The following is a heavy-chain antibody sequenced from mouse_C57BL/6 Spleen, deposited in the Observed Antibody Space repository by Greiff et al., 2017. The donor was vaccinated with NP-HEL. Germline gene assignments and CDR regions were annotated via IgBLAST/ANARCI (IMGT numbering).Heavy chain of an antibody. Sequence: QVQLKESGAELMKPGASVKLSCKATGYTFTGYWIEWVKQRPGHGLEWIGEILPGSGSTNYSEKFKGKATFTADTSSNTAYMQLSSLTTEDSAIYYCARSFSTTVVATRDEGYFDVWGTGTTVTVSS. CDR2: ILPGSGST. D-gene: IGHD1-1*01. CDR3: ARSFSTTVVATRDEGYFDV. V-gene: IGHV1-9*01. J-gene: IGHJ1*03. CDR1: GYTFTGYW.